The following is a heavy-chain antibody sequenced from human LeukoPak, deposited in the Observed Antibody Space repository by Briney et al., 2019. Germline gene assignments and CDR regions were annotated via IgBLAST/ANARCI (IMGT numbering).Heavy chain of an antibody. D-gene: IGHD6-6*01. CDR1: GYTFTSYD. CDR3: ARGSIAALYWYFAL. V-gene: IGHV1-8*01. CDR2: MNPNSGNT. J-gene: IGHJ2*01. Sequence: GASVKVSCKASGYTFTSYDINWVRQATGQGLEWMGWMNPNSGNTGYAQKFQGRVTMTRNTSISTAYMELSSLRSEDTAVYYCARGSIAALYWYFALWGRGTLVTVSS.